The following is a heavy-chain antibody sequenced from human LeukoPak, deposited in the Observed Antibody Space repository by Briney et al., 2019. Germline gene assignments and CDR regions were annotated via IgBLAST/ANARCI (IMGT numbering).Heavy chain of an antibody. CDR2: IYYSGST. J-gene: IGHJ4*02. Sequence: SETLSLTCTVSGGSISSSSYYWGWIRQPPGKGLEWIGSIYYSGSTYYNPSLKSRVTISVDTSKNQFSLKLSSVTAADTAVYYCARAVGDPSPFFDYWGQGTLVTVSS. CDR1: GGSISSSSYY. CDR3: ARAVGDPSPFFDY. V-gene: IGHV4-39*07. D-gene: IGHD3-10*01.